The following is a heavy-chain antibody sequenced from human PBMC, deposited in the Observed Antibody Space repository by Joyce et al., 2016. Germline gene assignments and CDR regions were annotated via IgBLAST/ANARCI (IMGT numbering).Heavy chain of an antibody. CDR1: GFSLSTRGVG. V-gene: IGHV2-5*02. CDR2: IYWDDDK. CDR3: AHRPNSGYDPSAFDF. Sequence: QLTLKESGPTLVKPTQTLTLTCAFSGFSLSTRGVGVGWIRQPPGKALEWLALIYWDDDKRYSPSLKSRLTSTKDTSRNQVVLTMTNMDPVDTATYYCAHRPNSGYDPSAFDFWGQGTLVTVSS. J-gene: IGHJ4*02. D-gene: IGHD5-12*01.